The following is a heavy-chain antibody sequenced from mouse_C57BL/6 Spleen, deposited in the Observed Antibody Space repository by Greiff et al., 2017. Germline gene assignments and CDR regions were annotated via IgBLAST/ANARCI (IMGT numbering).Heavy chain of an antibody. D-gene: IGHD2-4*01. CDR2: IHPNSGST. V-gene: IGHV1-64*01. J-gene: IGHJ2*01. CDR1: GYTFTSYW. CDR3: ARGDYDYDGYYFDY. Sequence: QVQLQQSGAELVKPGASVKLSCKASGYTFTSYWMHWVKQRPGQGLEWIGMIHPNSGSTNYNEKFKSKATLTVDKSSSTAYMQLSSLTSEDSAVYYCARGDYDYDGYYFDYWGQGTTLTVSS.